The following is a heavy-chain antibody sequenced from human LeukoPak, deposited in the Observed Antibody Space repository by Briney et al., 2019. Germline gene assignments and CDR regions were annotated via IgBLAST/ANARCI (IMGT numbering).Heavy chain of an antibody. D-gene: IGHD3-10*01. V-gene: IGHV3-9*01. Sequence: PGGSLRLSCAASGFNFENYCMHWVRQAPGKALEWVSGIGLSGGYIAYADSVKGRFTISRDDAENSLYLQMSSLRPEDTALYYCTKDMRGPYYYYYMDVWGKGTTVTVSS. J-gene: IGHJ6*03. CDR1: GFNFENYC. CDR3: TKDMRGPYYYYYMDV. CDR2: IGLSGGYI.